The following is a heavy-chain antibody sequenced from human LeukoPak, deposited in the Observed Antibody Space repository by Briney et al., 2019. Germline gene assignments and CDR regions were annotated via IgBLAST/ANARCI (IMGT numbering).Heavy chain of an antibody. CDR2: INPNSGGT. Sequence: GASVKVSCKASGYTFTGYYMHWVRQAPGQGLEWMGWINPNSGGTNYAQKFQGRVTMTRVTSISTAYMELSRLRSDDTAVYYCARMGALRYFDWLSDYWGQGTLVTVSS. CDR3: ARMGALRYFDWLSDY. D-gene: IGHD3-9*01. V-gene: IGHV1-2*02. J-gene: IGHJ4*02. CDR1: GYTFTGYY.